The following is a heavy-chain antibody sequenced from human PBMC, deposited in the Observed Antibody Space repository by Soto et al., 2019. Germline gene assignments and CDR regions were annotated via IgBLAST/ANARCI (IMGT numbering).Heavy chain of an antibody. CDR3: AKESFIVGEDAFDI. D-gene: IGHD1-26*01. Sequence: EVQLLESGGGLVQPGGSLRLSCVVSGFKFSSYAMSWVRQVPGKGLEWVSGISGSGDTTYYADSAKGRFTISRDNSKTTLFLQMNNLRAEDTAVYFCAKESFIVGEDAFDIWGQGKMVTVSS. CDR2: ISGSGDTT. V-gene: IGHV3-23*01. CDR1: GFKFSSYA. J-gene: IGHJ3*02.